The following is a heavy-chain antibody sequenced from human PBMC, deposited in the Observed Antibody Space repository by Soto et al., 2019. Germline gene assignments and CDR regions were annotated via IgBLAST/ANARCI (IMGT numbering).Heavy chain of an antibody. CDR1: GGSISSSSYY. CDR3: ATHASYDFSSPYYTSYFYYGMDV. CDR2: IYYSGST. J-gene: IGHJ6*02. D-gene: IGHD3-3*01. Sequence: SGTLSLTCAVSGGSISSSSYYGGWIRQPPGKGLEWIGNIYYSGSTYYNPSLKSRGTISVDTSKNQFSLKQSSVTAADTAVYYCATHASYDFSSPYYTSYFYYGMDVWGQGTTVTVSS. V-gene: IGHV4-39*01.